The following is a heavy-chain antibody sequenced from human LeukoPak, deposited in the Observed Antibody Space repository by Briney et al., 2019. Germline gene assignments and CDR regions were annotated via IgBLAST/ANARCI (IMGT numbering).Heavy chain of an antibody. CDR3: AREFLGNYVWGSYLY. D-gene: IGHD3-16*02. Sequence: PGGSLRLSCVASGFTLSNYDMNWVRQAPGKGLEWVAVISYDGGNKYYADSVKGRFTISRDNSKNTLYLQMNGLRAEDTAVYYCAREFLGNYVWGSYLYWGQGTLVTVSS. J-gene: IGHJ4*02. V-gene: IGHV3-30-3*01. CDR1: GFTLSNYD. CDR2: ISYDGGNK.